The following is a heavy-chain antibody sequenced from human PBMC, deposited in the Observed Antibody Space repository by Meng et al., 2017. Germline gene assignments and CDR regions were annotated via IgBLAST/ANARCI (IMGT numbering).Heavy chain of an antibody. CDR2: IYHGGDT. Sequence: GSLRLSCVVSGGSISSIDWWSWVRQPPGKGLEWLGEIYHGGDTNYNPSLKSRVTIAIDRSKNQFSLKLSSVTAADTAVYYCASWIYSCGWQWGQGTLVTVSS. D-gene: IGHD6-19*01. CDR3: ASWIYSCGWQ. V-gene: IGHV4/OR15-8*02. J-gene: IGHJ4*02. CDR1: GGSISSIDW.